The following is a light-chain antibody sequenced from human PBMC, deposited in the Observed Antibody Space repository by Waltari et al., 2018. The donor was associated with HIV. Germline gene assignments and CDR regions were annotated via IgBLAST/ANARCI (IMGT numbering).Light chain of an antibody. V-gene: IGKV1-16*01. J-gene: IGKJ5*01. CDR1: QGIGNY. CDR2: AAS. Sequence: DIQMTQSPSSLSASVGDRVTITCRASQGIGNYLAWFQQRPGKAPQSLVYAASTLQTGVQSRFRGSGSGTDFTLTISSLQPEDFAIYYCQQYNSYPIAFGQGTRLEI. CDR3: QQYNSYPIA.